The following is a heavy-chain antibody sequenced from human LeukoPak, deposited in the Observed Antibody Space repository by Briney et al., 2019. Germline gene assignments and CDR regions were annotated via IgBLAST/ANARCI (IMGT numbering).Heavy chain of an antibody. D-gene: IGHD3-10*01. Sequence: ASVKVSCKASGYTFTSYGISWVRQAPGQGLEWRGWISAYNGNTNYAQKLQGRVTMTTDTSTSTAYMELRSLRSDDTAVYYCATPYGSGTGEAFDIWGQGTMVTVSS. CDR1: GYTFTSYG. CDR3: ATPYGSGTGEAFDI. V-gene: IGHV1-18*04. J-gene: IGHJ3*02. CDR2: ISAYNGNT.